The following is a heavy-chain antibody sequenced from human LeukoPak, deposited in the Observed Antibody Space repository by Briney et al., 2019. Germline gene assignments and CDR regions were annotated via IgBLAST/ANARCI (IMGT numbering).Heavy chain of an antibody. V-gene: IGHV1-2*02. CDR2: INPNSGGT. J-gene: IGHJ4*02. Sequence: ASVKVACKASGYTFTVYYMHWVRQAPGQGLEWMGWINPNSGGTNYAQKFQGRVTMTRDTSISTAYMELSRLRSDDTAVYYCARDSEDSSGYYYSYWGQGTLVTVSS. CDR3: ARDSEDSSGYYYSY. CDR1: GYTFTVYY. D-gene: IGHD3-22*01.